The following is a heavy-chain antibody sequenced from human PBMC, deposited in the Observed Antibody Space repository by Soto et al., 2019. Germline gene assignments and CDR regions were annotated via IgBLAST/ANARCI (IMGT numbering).Heavy chain of an antibody. CDR3: AKSGRPPGPIDYDILTGYNDYFDY. CDR2: ISYDGSNK. CDR1: GFTFSSYG. Sequence: PGGSLRLSCAASGFTFSSYGMHWVRQAPGKGLEWVAVISYDGSNKYYADSVKGRFTISRDNSKNTLYLQMNSLRAEDTAVYYCAKSGRPPGPIDYDILTGYNDYFDYWGQGTLVTVSS. D-gene: IGHD3-9*01. V-gene: IGHV3-30*18. J-gene: IGHJ4*02.